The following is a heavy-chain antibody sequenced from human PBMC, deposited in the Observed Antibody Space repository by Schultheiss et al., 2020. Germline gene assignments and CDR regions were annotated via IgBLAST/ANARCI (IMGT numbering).Heavy chain of an antibody. CDR3: ASSSSGYYDY. CDR1: GFTFSSYA. D-gene: IGHD3-22*01. J-gene: IGHJ4*02. CDR2: ISYDGSNK. V-gene: IGHV3-30-3*01. Sequence: GESLKISCAASGFTFSSYAMHWVRQAPGKGLEWVAVISYDGSNKYYADSVKGRFTISRDNSKNTLYLQMNSLRDEDTAVYYCASSSSGYYDYWGQGTLVTVSS.